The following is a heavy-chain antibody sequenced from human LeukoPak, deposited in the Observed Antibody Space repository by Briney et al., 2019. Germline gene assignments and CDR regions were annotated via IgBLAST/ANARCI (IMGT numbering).Heavy chain of an antibody. Sequence: GGSLRLSCAASGFTFSDYYMSWIRQAPGKGLEWVSYISSSGSTIYYADSVKGRFTMSRDNAKNTLYPQMNSLRADDTAVYYCAKDMEGSVADYFDYWGQGTLVTVSS. J-gene: IGHJ4*02. CDR3: AKDMEGSVADYFDY. CDR1: GFTFSDYY. D-gene: IGHD3-10*01. CDR2: ISSSGSTI. V-gene: IGHV3-11*01.